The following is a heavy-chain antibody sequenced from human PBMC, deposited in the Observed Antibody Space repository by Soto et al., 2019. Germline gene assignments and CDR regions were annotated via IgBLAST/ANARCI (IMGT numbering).Heavy chain of an antibody. Sequence: ASVKVSCKASGYTFTSYGISWVRQAPGQGLEWMGWISAYNGNTNYAQKLQGRVTMTTDTSTSTAYMELRSLRSEDTAVYYCARSSLGLGYCSGGSCYGYYMDVWGKGTTVTVSS. CDR3: ARSSLGLGYCSGGSCYGYYMDV. D-gene: IGHD2-15*01. J-gene: IGHJ6*03. CDR2: ISAYNGNT. CDR1: GYTFTSYG. V-gene: IGHV1-18*01.